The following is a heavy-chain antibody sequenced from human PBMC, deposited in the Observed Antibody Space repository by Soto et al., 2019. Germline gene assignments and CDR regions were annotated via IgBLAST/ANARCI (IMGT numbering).Heavy chain of an antibody. CDR3: ARGIGSGWHKLPFDY. Sequence: EVQLVESGGGLIQPGGSLRLSCAACGFTVRSNYMSWVRQAPGKGLEWVSVIYSGGSTYYADSVKGRFTISRDNSKNTLYLQMNSLRAEDTAVYYCARGIGSGWHKLPFDYWGQGTLVTDSS. J-gene: IGHJ4*02. CDR2: IYSGGST. CDR1: GFTVRSNY. V-gene: IGHV3-53*01. D-gene: IGHD6-19*01.